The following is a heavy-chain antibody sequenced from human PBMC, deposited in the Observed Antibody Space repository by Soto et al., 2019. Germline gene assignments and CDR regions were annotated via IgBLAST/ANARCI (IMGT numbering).Heavy chain of an antibody. CDR3: ARESSGYSSYFDY. V-gene: IGHV3-74*01. CDR1: GIAFSRYR. Sequence: GGSLRLSCAGSGIAFSRYRTHWVRQAPGKGLVWVSRISSDGTTTTYADSVKGRFTISRDHAKNTVYLQMNSLRGEDTAVYYCARESSGYSSYFDYWGQGTLVTVSS. D-gene: IGHD5-12*01. J-gene: IGHJ4*02. CDR2: ISSDGTTT.